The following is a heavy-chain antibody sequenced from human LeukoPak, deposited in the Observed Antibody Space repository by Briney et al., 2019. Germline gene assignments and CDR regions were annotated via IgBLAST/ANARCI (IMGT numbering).Heavy chain of an antibody. Sequence: SETLSLTCTVSGGSISSSSSYWGWIRQPPGKGLEGIGSIYYSGSTYYNPSLKSRVTISVDTSKNQFSLKLSSVTAVDTAVYYCARLTRITMIALWGQGTLVTVSS. CDR1: GGSISSSSSY. CDR3: ARLTRITMIAL. J-gene: IGHJ4*02. CDR2: IYYSGST. V-gene: IGHV4-39*01. D-gene: IGHD3-22*01.